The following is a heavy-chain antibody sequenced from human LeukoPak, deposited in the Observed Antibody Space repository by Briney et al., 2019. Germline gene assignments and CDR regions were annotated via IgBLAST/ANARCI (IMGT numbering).Heavy chain of an antibody. CDR3: ARDPYGDYGDCFDY. CDR1: GFTFSSYA. D-gene: IGHD4-17*01. V-gene: IGHV3-30*04. Sequence: GGSLRLSCAASGFTFSSYAMHWVRQAPGKGLEWVAVISYDGSNKYYADSVKGRFTISRDNAKKSLYLQMNSLRVEDTAVYYCARDPYGDYGDCFDYWGQGTLVTVSS. CDR2: ISYDGSNK. J-gene: IGHJ4*02.